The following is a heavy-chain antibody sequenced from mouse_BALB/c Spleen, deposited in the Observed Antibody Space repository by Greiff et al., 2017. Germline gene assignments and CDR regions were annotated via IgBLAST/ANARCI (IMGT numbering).Heavy chain of an antibody. CDR2: ISSGGGNT. CDR3: ARGNYETWFAY. V-gene: IGHV5-9*03. Sequence: EVQVVESGGGLVKPGGSLKLSCAASGFTFSSYTMSWVRQTPEKRLEWVATISSGGGNTYYPDSVKGRFTISRDNAKNNLYLQMSSLRSEDTALYYCARGNYETWFAYWGQGTLVTVSA. CDR1: GFTFSSYT. J-gene: IGHJ3*01. D-gene: IGHD2-1*01.